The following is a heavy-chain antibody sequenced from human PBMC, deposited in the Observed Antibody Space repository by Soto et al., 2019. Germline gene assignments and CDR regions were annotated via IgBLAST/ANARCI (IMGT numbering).Heavy chain of an antibody. J-gene: IGHJ4*02. Sequence: QVQLVESGGGLVKPGGSLRLSCVASRLTFGDHYMSWIRQAPGKGLEWVSYISVSGTTIFYADSVKGRFTVSRDNAKNSLSLEMNSLRAEDTAVYYCARGRSGRSKDWGQGTLVTVSS. CDR3: ARGRSGRSKD. CDR2: ISVSGTTI. CDR1: RLTFGDHY. V-gene: IGHV3-11*01. D-gene: IGHD6-25*01.